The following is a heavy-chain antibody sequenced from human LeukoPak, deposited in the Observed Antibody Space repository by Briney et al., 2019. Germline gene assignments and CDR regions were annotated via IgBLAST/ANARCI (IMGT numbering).Heavy chain of an antibody. Sequence: GGSLRLSCAASGFTFSSYAMSWVRQAPGKGLEWVSAISGSGGSTYYADSVKGRFTISRDNSKNTLYLQMNSLRAEDTAVYYCAKDRITMAPKPVWFDPWGQGTLVTVSS. V-gene: IGHV3-23*01. CDR3: AKDRITMAPKPVWFDP. D-gene: IGHD3-10*01. CDR2: ISGSGGST. J-gene: IGHJ5*02. CDR1: GFTFSSYA.